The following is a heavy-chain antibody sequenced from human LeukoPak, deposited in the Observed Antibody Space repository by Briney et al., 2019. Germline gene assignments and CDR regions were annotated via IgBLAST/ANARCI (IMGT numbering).Heavy chain of an antibody. V-gene: IGHV3-30*02. D-gene: IGHD1-26*01. CDR2: IRYDGSNK. Sequence: GGSLRLSCAASGFTFSSYGMHWVRQAPGKGLEWVAFIRYDGSNKYYADSVKGRFTISRDNSKNTLYLQMNSLRAEDTAVYYCAKERELLPEIDYWGQGTLVTVSS. CDR3: AKERELLPEIDY. J-gene: IGHJ4*02. CDR1: GFTFSSYG.